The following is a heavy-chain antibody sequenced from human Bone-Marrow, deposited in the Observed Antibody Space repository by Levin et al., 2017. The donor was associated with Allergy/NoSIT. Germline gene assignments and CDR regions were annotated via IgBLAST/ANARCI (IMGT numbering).Heavy chain of an antibody. J-gene: IGHJ6*02. V-gene: IGHV5-51*01. Sequence: GGSLRLSCQGSGYSFISYWIAWVRQMPGKGLEWMGSVYPADSDATYNPSFLGQVSISVDKSLRTAYLQWSRLKPADTAMYYCAKIDSHSGYGLNVWGQGTTVTVSS. CDR3: AKIDSHSGYGLNV. CDR1: GYSFISYW. CDR2: VYPADSDA. D-gene: IGHD2-15*01.